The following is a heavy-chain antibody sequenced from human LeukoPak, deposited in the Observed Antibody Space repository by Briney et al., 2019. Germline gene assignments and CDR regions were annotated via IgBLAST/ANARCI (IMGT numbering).Heavy chain of an antibody. CDR1: GGSISSYY. J-gene: IGHJ3*02. D-gene: IGHD4-17*01. CDR2: IYYSGST. Sequence: PSETLSLTCTVSGGSISSYYWSWIRQPPGKGLEWIGYIYYSGSTNYNPSLKSRVTISVDTPKNQFSLKLSSATAADTAVYYCARQGYGDYGDAFDIWGQGTMVTVSS. CDR3: ARQGYGDYGDAFDI. V-gene: IGHV4-59*08.